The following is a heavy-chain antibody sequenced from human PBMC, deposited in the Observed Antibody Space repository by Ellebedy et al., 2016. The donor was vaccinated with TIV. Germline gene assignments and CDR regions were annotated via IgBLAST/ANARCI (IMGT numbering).Heavy chain of an antibody. J-gene: IGHJ6*02. V-gene: IGHV4-59*08. CDR1: GGSISSYY. CDR3: ARHDGDGMDV. CDR2: IYYSGST. Sequence: SETLSLTXTVSGGSISSYYWSWIRQPPGKGLEWIGYIYYSGSTNYNPSLKSRVTISVDTSKNQFSLKLSSVTAADTAVYYCARHDGDGMDVWGQGTTVTVSS.